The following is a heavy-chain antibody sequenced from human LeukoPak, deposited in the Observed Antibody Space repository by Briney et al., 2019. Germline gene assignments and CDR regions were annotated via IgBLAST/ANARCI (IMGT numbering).Heavy chain of an antibody. D-gene: IGHD2-15*01. Sequence: GASVKVSCKASGYTFTGYYMHWVRQAPGQGLEWMGWINPNSGGTNYAQKFQGRVTMTRDTSISTAYMELSRLGSDDTAVYYCARSGLGYCSGGSCYRNWFDPWGQGTLVTVSS. CDR1: GYTFTGYY. V-gene: IGHV1-2*02. CDR2: INPNSGGT. J-gene: IGHJ5*02. CDR3: ARSGLGYCSGGSCYRNWFDP.